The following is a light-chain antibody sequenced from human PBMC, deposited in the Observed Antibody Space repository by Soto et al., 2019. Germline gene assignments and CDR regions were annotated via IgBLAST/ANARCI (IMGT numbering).Light chain of an antibody. V-gene: IGKV1-5*03. Sequence: QVTQSPATVSGSVGDRVTITCRASQTISSWLAWYQQKPGKAPKLLIYKASTLKSGVPSRFSGSGSGTEFTLTISSLQPDDFATYYCQHYNSYSEAFGQGTKVDIK. J-gene: IGKJ1*01. CDR3: QHYNSYSEA. CDR2: KAS. CDR1: QTISSW.